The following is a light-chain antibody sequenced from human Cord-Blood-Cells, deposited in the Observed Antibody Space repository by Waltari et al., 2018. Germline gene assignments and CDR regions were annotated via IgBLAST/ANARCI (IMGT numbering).Light chain of an antibody. CDR3: CSYAGSSGV. CDR1: RSDVGRYNI. J-gene: IGLJ1*01. Sequence: QSALTQPASVSGSPGQSITISCTGTRSDVGRYNIFSWYQQHPGKAPKLMIYEGSKRPSGVSNRFSGSKSGNTASLTISGLQAEDEADYYCCSYAGSSGVFGTGTKVTVL. V-gene: IGLV2-23*01. CDR2: EGS.